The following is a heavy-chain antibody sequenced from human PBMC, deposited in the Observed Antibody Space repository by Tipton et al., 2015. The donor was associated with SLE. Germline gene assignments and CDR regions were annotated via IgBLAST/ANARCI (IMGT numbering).Heavy chain of an antibody. V-gene: IGHV4-31*03. CDR2: IYYSGSA. CDR1: GGSISSNNFF. CDR3: AREVMTITDSDAFDI. J-gene: IGHJ3*02. D-gene: IGHD2-21*02. Sequence: TLSLTCTVSGGSISSNNFFWSWLRQHPGKGLEWIGYIYYSGSAFYSPSLKSRVTMSVDTSKNQFFMRLSSATAADTAVYYCAREVMTITDSDAFDIWGQGTMVTVSS.